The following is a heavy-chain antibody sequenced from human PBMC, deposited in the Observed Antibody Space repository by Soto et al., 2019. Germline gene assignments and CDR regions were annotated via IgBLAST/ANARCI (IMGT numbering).Heavy chain of an antibody. CDR2: VYYRGRS. D-gene: IGHD2-8*01. CDR3: VSQRTSVLTQAYFDY. CDR1: GGSVSNSNYY. Sequence: LSLTCTVSGGSVSNSNYYWGWIRQSPGKGLEWIGSVYYRGRSYSKSSVKSRVTISVDTSKNQFSPNLNSVTASDTAVYYCVSQRTSVLTQAYFDYWGPGALVTVSS. J-gene: IGHJ4*02. V-gene: IGHV4-39*01.